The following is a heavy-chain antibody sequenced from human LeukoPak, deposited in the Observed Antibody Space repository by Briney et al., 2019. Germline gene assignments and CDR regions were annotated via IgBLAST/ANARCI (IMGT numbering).Heavy chain of an antibody. D-gene: IGHD5-18*01. J-gene: IGHJ3*02. V-gene: IGHV3-30*02. CDR1: GFTFSSYG. CDR3: ANIYRAAIDAFDI. Sequence: GGSLRLSCAASGFTFSSYGMHWVRQAPGKGLGWVAFIRYDGSNKYYADSVKGRFTISRDNSKNTLYLQMNSLRAEDTAVYYCANIYRAAIDAFDIWGQGTMVTVSS. CDR2: IRYDGSNK.